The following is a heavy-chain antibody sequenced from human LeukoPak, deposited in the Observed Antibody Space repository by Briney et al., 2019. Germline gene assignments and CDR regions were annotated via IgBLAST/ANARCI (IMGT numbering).Heavy chain of an antibody. D-gene: IGHD2-15*01. V-gene: IGHV1-2*02. CDR1: GYVFIGYY. CDR2: INTNSGGT. CDR3: ARDRSYCSGGSCYGGFDY. J-gene: IGHJ4*02. Sequence: GASVKVSCKASGYVFIGYYMNWMRQAPGQGLEWMVWINTNSGGTRYAQKFQGRVTITRDTSTSTVYMELSRLRSDDTAVYYCARDRSYCSGGSCYGGFDYWGLGTLVTASS.